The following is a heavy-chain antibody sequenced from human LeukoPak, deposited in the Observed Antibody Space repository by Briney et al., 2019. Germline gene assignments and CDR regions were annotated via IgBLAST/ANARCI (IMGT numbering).Heavy chain of an antibody. CDR1: GYTFTGYY. CDR3: ARHVLYCSGGSCDGWFDP. Sequence: ASVKVSCKASGYTFTGYYMHWVRQAPGQGLEWMGWISPNSGGTNYAQKFQGRVTMTRDTSISTAYMELSRLRSDDTAVYYCARHVLYCSGGSCDGWFDPWGQGTLVTVSS. D-gene: IGHD2-15*01. CDR2: ISPNSGGT. J-gene: IGHJ5*02. V-gene: IGHV1-2*02.